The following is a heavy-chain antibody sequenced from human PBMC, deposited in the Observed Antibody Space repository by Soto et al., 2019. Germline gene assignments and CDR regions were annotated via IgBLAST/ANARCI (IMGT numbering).Heavy chain of an antibody. CDR1: GFTFNSYA. CDR3: PKYGASTPYYHYGMDV. J-gene: IGHJ6*02. CDR2: RTHSGTST. V-gene: IGHV3-23*01. Sequence: GGSLRLSCVASGFTFNSYAMTWVRQAPGRGLEWVSGRTHSGTSTYYAASVKGRFTISRDNSKNTLYLQMNSLRAEDTAVYYCPKYGASTPYYHYGMDVWGQGTTVTVSS. D-gene: IGHD4-17*01.